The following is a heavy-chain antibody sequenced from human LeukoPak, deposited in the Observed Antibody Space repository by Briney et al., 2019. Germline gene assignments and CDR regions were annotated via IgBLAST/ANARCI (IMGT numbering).Heavy chain of an antibody. CDR3: ASPVSGYYGMDV. J-gene: IGHJ6*02. D-gene: IGHD2/OR15-2a*01. Sequence: MGGIIPIFGTANYAQKFQGRVTITADESTSTAYMELSSLRSEDTAVYYCASPVSGYYGMDVWGQGTTVTVSS. CDR2: IIPIFGTA. V-gene: IGHV1-69*01.